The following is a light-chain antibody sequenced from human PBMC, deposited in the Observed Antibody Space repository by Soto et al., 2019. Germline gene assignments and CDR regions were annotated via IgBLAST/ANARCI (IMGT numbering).Light chain of an antibody. Sequence: DIVMTQSPDSLAVSLGERATINCKSSQSVLYSPNNKNYLAWFQQKPGLPPKLIIYWASTRESVVPDPFSACRPGADFNLSISSLQSADGDFSDCQEYYNSPPAFGPRNQVAIK. CDR1: QSVLYSPNNKNY. CDR3: QEYYNSPPA. V-gene: IGKV4-1*01. J-gene: IGKJ3*01. CDR2: WAS.